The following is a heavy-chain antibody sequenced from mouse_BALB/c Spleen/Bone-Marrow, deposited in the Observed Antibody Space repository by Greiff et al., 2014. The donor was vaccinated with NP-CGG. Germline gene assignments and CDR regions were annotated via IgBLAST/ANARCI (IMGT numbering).Heavy chain of an antibody. CDR3: VRGYYYGSSPFDY. D-gene: IGHD1-1*01. Sequence: ESGPGLVAPSQSLSITCTVSGFSLTSYDINWIRQSPGKGLEWLGVIWTGGGTNYNSAFMSRLSISKDNSKSQVFLKMNSLQTADTAIYFCVRGYYYGSSPFDYWGQGTTLTVS. V-gene: IGHV2-9-2*01. CDR1: GFSLTSYD. CDR2: IWTGGGT. J-gene: IGHJ2*01.